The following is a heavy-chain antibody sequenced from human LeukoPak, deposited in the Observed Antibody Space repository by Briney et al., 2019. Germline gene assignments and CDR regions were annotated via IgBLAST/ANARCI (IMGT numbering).Heavy chain of an antibody. CDR2: INNDGSSA. Sequence: QPGGSLRLSCAASGFTFSSYWMHWVRQTPGKGLIYISRINNDGSSANYADSVRGRFTISRDNAENTLYLQMNSLRAEDTAVYYCAKLVGPTLWDAFDIWGQGTMVTVSS. CDR1: GFTFSSYW. V-gene: IGHV3-74*01. J-gene: IGHJ3*02. D-gene: IGHD2-8*02. CDR3: AKLVGPTLWDAFDI.